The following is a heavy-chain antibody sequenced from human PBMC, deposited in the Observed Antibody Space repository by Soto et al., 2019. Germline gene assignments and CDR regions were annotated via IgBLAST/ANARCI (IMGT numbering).Heavy chain of an antibody. CDR2: IYYSGST. Sequence: SETLSLTCTVSGGSISSYYWSWIRQPPGKGLECIGYIYYSGSTNYNPSLKSRVTISVDTSKNQFSLKLSSVTAADTAEYYCARANGGYDYYYGMDVWGQGTTVTVSS. J-gene: IGHJ6*02. CDR1: GGSISSYY. D-gene: IGHD2-8*01. V-gene: IGHV4-59*01. CDR3: ARANGGYDYYYGMDV.